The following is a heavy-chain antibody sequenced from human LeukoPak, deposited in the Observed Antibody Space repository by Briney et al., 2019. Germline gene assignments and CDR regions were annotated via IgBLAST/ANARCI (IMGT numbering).Heavy chain of an antibody. J-gene: IGHJ4*02. Sequence: ASVKVSCKASGYTFTSYAMNWVRQATGQGLEWMGWMNPNSGNTGYAQKFQGRVTMTRNTSISTAYMELSSLRSEDTAVYYCARVYYDILTGYYLFDYWGQGTLVTVSS. D-gene: IGHD3-9*01. CDR1: GYTFTSYA. V-gene: IGHV1-8*02. CDR3: ARVYYDILTGYYLFDY. CDR2: MNPNSGNT.